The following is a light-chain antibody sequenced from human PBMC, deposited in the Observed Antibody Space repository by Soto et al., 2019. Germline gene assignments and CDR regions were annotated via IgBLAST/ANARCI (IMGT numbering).Light chain of an antibody. V-gene: IGKV1-8*01. J-gene: IGKJ1*01. Sequence: AIRMTQSPSSLSASTGDRVTITCRASQGISSYLAWYQQKPGKAPKLLIYAASTLQSGVPSRFSGSGSGTDFTLTISRLQSEDFATYYCQQYYSYPSTFGQGTKVEIK. CDR1: QGISSY. CDR3: QQYYSYPST. CDR2: AAS.